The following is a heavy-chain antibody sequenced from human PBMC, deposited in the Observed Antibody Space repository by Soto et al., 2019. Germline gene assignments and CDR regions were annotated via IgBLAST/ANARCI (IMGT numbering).Heavy chain of an antibody. J-gene: IGHJ6*02. CDR3: GKAETGNYCDRMDV. Sequence: PGGSLRLSCVASGFTFDNYAMSWVRQAPGKGLEWVSAISGSGGSTFYADSVKGRFTISRDNSKNTLYLQMNSLRAEDTAVYYCGKAETGNYCDRMDVWGQGTTVIVSS. V-gene: IGHV3-23*01. CDR1: GFTFDNYA. CDR2: ISGSGGST. D-gene: IGHD3-9*01.